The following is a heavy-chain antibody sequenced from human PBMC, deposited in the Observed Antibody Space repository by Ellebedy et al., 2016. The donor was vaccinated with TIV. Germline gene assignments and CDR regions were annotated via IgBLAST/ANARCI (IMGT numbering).Heavy chain of an antibody. D-gene: IGHD4-23*01. Sequence: GESLKISCAGSGFTFSSYAMNWVRQAPGKGLEGVSAVSSSGDTTYYADSVKGRFTISRDNSKNTLYLQMSSLRAEDTAVYYCSFKGVATRVYWGQGTLVTVSS. J-gene: IGHJ4*02. CDR2: VSSSGDTT. CDR3: SFKGVATRVY. CDR1: GFTFSSYA. V-gene: IGHV3-23*01.